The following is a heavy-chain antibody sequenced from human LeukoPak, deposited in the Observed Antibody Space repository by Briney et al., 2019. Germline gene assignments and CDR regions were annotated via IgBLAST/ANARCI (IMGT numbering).Heavy chain of an antibody. Sequence: GGSLRLPCAASGFTFSRYWMYWVRQAPGKGLEWVSVIYSGGSTYYADSVKGRFTISRDNPKNTVYLQVNSLRAEDTAVYYCARDPYGTGAFDYWGQGTQVTVSS. CDR3: ARDPYGTGAFDY. CDR2: IYSGGST. V-gene: IGHV3-66*01. D-gene: IGHD1-1*01. CDR1: GFTFSRYW. J-gene: IGHJ4*02.